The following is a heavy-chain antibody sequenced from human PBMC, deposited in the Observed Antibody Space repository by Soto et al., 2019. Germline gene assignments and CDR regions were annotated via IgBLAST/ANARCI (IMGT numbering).Heavy chain of an antibody. V-gene: IGHV1-69*01. Sequence: QVQLVQSGAEVKKPGSSVKVSCKASGGTFSSYAISWVRQAPGQGLEWMGGIIPIFGTANYAQKFQGRVTITADESTSTAYMELSSLRSEDTAMYYCARPGRKYDLRAFDIWGQGTMVTVSS. D-gene: IGHD3-3*01. CDR1: GGTFSSYA. J-gene: IGHJ3*02. CDR3: ARPGRKYDLRAFDI. CDR2: IIPIFGTA.